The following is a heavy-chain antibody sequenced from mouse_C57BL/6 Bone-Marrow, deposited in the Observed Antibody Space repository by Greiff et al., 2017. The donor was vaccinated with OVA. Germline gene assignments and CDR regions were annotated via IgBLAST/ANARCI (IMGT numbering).Heavy chain of an antibody. CDR1: GYTFTSYW. D-gene: IGHD1-1*01. CDR3: ARKDGSSYEDYFDY. CDR2: IHPNSGST. Sequence: QVQLQQPGAELVKPGASVKLSCKASGYTFTSYWMHWVKQRPGQGLEWIGMIHPNSGSTNYNEKFKSKATLTVDKSSSTAYMQLSSLTSEDSAVYYYARKDGSSYEDYFDYWGQGTTLTVAS. V-gene: IGHV1-64*01. J-gene: IGHJ2*01.